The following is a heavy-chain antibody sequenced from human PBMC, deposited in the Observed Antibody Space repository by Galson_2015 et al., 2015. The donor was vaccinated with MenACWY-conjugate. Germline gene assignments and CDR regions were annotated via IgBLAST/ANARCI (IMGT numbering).Heavy chain of an antibody. J-gene: IGHJ4*02. CDR3: ARGPFGSGASFDH. CDR1: GFTFISYG. D-gene: IGHD6-19*01. V-gene: IGHV3-33*05. CDR2: LSYDGSHK. Sequence: SLRLSCAASGFTFISYGMHWVRQAPGKGLEWVALLSYDGSHKYYADSVKGRFTISRDTSKNTLYLQMNSLRAEDTAVYYCARGPFGSGASFDHWGQGTLVTVSS.